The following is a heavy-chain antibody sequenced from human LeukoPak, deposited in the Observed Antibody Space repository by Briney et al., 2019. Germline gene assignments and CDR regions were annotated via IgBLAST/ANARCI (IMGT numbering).Heavy chain of an antibody. J-gene: IGHJ4*02. CDR3: ATPLDYYDRSDSHQGGD. CDR1: GFTFSSYA. V-gene: IGHV3-23*01. D-gene: IGHD3-22*01. Sequence: GGSLRLSCAASGFTFSSYAMSWVRQAPGKGLEWVSAISGSGGSTYYADSVKGRFTISRDNAKNSLYLQMNSLRAEDTAVYYCATPLDYYDRSDSHQGGDWGQGTLVTVSS. CDR2: ISGSGGST.